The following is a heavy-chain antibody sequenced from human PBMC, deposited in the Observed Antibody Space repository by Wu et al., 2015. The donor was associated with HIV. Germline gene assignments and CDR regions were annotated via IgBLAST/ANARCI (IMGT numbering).Heavy chain of an antibody. CDR2: MNPNSGNT. V-gene: IGHV1-8*01. CDR3: ARVLPFIPENSGYDPRVYGMDV. Sequence: QVQLVQSGAEVKKPGASVKVSCKASGYTFTSYDINWVRQATGQGLEWMGWMNPNSGNTGYAQKFQGRVTMTRNTSISTAYMELSSLRSEDTAVYYCARVLPFIPENSGYDPRVYGMDVWGQGTTVTVSS. J-gene: IGHJ6*02. D-gene: IGHD5-12*01. CDR1: GYTFTSYD.